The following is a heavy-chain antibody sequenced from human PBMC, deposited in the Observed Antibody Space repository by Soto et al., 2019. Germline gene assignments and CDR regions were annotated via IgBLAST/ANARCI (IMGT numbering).Heavy chain of an antibody. CDR3: SRGILV. CDR2: ISYGGST. Sequence: QVQLQESGPGLVKPSQTLSLTCTVSGGSINSGGYCWSWIRQHPGKGLDWIGCISYGGSTSYNPSLKSRVTLPVDTSKHQFSLKLTSVPAAVTAVSHCSRGILVWGQGALITVSS. D-gene: IGHD5-18*01. J-gene: IGHJ4*02. CDR1: GGSINSGGYC. V-gene: IGHV4-31*03.